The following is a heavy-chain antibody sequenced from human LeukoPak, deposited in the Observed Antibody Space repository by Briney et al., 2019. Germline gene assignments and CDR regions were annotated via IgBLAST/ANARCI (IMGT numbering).Heavy chain of an antibody. Sequence: PEGSLRLSCAASGFSFSAYWMTWVRQAPGTGLEWVANINPAGTETYYVDPVKGRFTISRDNAKNLLYLQMNSLRAEDTAVYYCARFGYVAAVDLWGQGTLVTVSS. CDR2: INPAGTET. J-gene: IGHJ4*02. CDR3: ARFGYVAAVDL. D-gene: IGHD2-15*01. CDR1: GFSFSAYW. V-gene: IGHV3-7*01.